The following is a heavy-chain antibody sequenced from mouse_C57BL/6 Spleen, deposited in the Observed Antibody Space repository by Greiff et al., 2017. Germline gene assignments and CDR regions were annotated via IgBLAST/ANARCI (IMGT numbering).Heavy chain of an antibody. J-gene: IGHJ3*01. CDR1: GYAFSSSW. CDR3: ARGYDGPFAY. D-gene: IGHD2-3*01. Sequence: ESGPELVKPGASVKISCKASGYAFSSSWMNWVKQRPGKGLEWIGRIYPGDGDTNYNGKFKGKATLTADKPSSTAYMQLSSLTSYDSAVYFCARGYDGPFAYWGQGTLVTVSA. V-gene: IGHV1-82*01. CDR2: IYPGDGDT.